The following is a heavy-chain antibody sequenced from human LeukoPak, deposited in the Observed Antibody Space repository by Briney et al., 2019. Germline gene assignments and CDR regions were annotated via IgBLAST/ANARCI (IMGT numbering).Heavy chain of an antibody. V-gene: IGHV3-30*01. Sequence: GGSLRLSCAASGFTFSHYAMPWVRQAPGKGLQWVAVLSYDGNNQYYADSVKGRFTISRANSKNTLYLQMNALRAEDTAVYYCARGGEYFYDGSGFFDFWGRGTLVTVSS. D-gene: IGHD3-22*01. CDR3: ARGGEYFYDGSGFFDF. CDR1: GFTFSHYA. CDR2: LSYDGNNQ. J-gene: IGHJ2*01.